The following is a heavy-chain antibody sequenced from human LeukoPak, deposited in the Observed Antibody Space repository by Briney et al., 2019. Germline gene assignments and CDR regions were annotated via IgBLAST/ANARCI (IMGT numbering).Heavy chain of an antibody. CDR3: ARFGFSEYYYYYYMDV. V-gene: IGHV1-46*01. Sequence: ASVKVSCKASGYTFTSYYMHWVRQAPGQGLEWMGIINPSGGSTSYAQKFQGRVTMTRDMSTSTVYMELSSLRSEDTAVYYCARFGFSEYYYYYYMDVWGKGTTVTVSS. CDR1: GYTFTSYY. CDR2: INPSGGST. D-gene: IGHD5-18*01. J-gene: IGHJ6*03.